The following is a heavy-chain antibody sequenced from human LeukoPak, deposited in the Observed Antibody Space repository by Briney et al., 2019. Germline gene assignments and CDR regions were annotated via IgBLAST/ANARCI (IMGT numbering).Heavy chain of an antibody. CDR2: ITPSGST. D-gene: IGHD3-22*01. Sequence: SETLSLTCVVYGGSFSGYSWSWIRQPPGKGLEWIGEITPSGSTNYSPSLKSRVSISIDTSKKKLSLRLTSVTAADSAVYYCASSFYYDSRDYWGQGTLVTVSS. CDR1: GGSFSGYS. J-gene: IGHJ4*02. CDR3: ASSFYYDSRDY. V-gene: IGHV4-34*01.